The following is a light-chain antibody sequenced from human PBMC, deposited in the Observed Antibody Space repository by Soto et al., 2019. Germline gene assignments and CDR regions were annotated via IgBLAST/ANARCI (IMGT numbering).Light chain of an antibody. V-gene: IGKV2-28*01. Sequence: DIVMTQSPLSLPVTPGEPASISCRSSQSLLHSNGYNCLDWYLQKPGQSPQLLIYLGSNRASGVPDRFSGSGSGTDFTLKISRVEAEDVGVYYCMQALQTRTFGQGTKVESK. CDR2: LGS. CDR3: MQALQTRT. J-gene: IGKJ1*01. CDR1: QSLLHSNGYNC.